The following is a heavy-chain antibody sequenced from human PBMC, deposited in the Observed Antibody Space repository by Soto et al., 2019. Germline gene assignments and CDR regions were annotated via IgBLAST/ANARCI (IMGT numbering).Heavy chain of an antibody. Sequence: SETLSLTCAVYGGSFSGYYWSWIRQPPGKGLEWIGEINHSGSTNYNPSLKSRVTISVDTSKNQFSLKLSSVTAADTAVYYCARKATMVRGVTRRGHYYYMDVWGKGTTVTVSS. J-gene: IGHJ6*03. CDR1: GGSFSGYY. CDR2: INHSGST. D-gene: IGHD3-10*01. V-gene: IGHV4-34*01. CDR3: ARKATMVRGVTRRGHYYYMDV.